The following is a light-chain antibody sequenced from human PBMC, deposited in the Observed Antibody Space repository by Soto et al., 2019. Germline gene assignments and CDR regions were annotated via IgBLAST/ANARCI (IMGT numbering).Light chain of an antibody. Sequence: EIVLTQSPATLSLSPGERATLSWRASQSVSSNLAWYQKKPGQAPRLLLYGAATRATGIPARFSGSGSGTELTLTISSLQSEDFAVYYCQQYDNWPPITFGQGTRLEIK. J-gene: IGKJ5*01. CDR2: GAA. CDR3: QQYDNWPPIT. CDR1: QSVSSN. V-gene: IGKV3-15*01.